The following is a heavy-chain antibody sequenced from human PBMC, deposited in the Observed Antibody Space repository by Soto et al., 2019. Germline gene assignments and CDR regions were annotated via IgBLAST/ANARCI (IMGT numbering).Heavy chain of an antibody. CDR3: ARHRRTTVAKFDFDN. J-gene: IGHJ4*02. V-gene: IGHV4-59*08. CDR1: GGSINSYC. CDR2: IFDSGNA. D-gene: IGHD4-4*01. Sequence: QVQLQESGPGLVKPSETLSLTCTVSGGSINSYCWSWIRQPPGKGLAWIAYIFDSGNANYNPSLKSRVTISVDTSKNQFSLKLTSVTAADTAVYYCARHRRTTVAKFDFDNWGQGALVTVSS.